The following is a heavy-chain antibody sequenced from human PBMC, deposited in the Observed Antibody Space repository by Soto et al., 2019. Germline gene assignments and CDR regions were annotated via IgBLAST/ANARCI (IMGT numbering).Heavy chain of an antibody. CDR1: GFTFSSYG. Sequence: PGGSLRLSCAASGFTFSSYGMHWVRQAPGKGLEWVAVILYDGSNKYYADSVKGRFTISRDNSKNTLFLQVNSLRAEDTAVYYCGRDSGYCSSATCYRNLDYWAQGTLVTVSS. D-gene: IGHD2-2*03. J-gene: IGHJ4*02. CDR3: GRDSGYCSSATCYRNLDY. CDR2: ILYDGSNK. V-gene: IGHV3-33*01.